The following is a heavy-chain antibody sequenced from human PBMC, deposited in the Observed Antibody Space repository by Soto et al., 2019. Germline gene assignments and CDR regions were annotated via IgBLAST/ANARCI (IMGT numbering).Heavy chain of an antibody. CDR3: ARLSRPNYYDTSGFFKDNWFDP. CDR1: GGTFNSYD. J-gene: IGHJ5*02. D-gene: IGHD3-22*01. CDR2: IIPIVETP. V-gene: IGHV1-69*13. Sequence: SVKVSCKASGGTFNSYDINWVRQAPGQGLEWLGGIIPIVETPKYAQKFQGRVTITADGSTNTVYMELSSLRSEDTAMYYCARLSRPNYYDTSGFFKDNWFDPWGQGTLVTVSS.